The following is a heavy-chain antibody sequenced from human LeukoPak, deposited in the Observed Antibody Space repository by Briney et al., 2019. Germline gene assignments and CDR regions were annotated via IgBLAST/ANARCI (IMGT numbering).Heavy chain of an antibody. D-gene: IGHD3-3*01. J-gene: IGHJ3*02. Sequence: SQTLSLTCTVSGGSISSGSYYWGWVRQPAGKGLEWSGRIYTSGSTNYNPSLKSRVTISVDTSKKQFSLKLSSVTAADTAVYYCARIPRITIFGVVIMDAFDIWGQGTMVTVSS. CDR3: ARIPRITIFGVVIMDAFDI. CDR2: IYTSGST. CDR1: GGSISSGSYY. V-gene: IGHV4-61*02.